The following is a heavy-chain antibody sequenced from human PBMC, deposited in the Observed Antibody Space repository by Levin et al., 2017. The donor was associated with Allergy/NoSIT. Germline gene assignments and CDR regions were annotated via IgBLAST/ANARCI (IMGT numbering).Heavy chain of an antibody. CDR2: ISWNSGSI. V-gene: IGHV3-9*01. Sequence: GGSLRLSCAASGFTFDDYAMHWVRQAPGKGLEWVSGISWNSGSIGYADSVKGRFTISRDNAKNSLYLQMNSLRAEDTALYYCAKDIGYCSSTSCFPDAFDIWGQGTMVTVSS. CDR1: GFTFDDYA. D-gene: IGHD2-2*01. J-gene: IGHJ3*02. CDR3: AKDIGYCSSTSCFPDAFDI.